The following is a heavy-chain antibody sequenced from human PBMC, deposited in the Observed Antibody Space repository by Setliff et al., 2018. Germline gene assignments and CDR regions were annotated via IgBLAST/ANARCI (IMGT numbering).Heavy chain of an antibody. V-gene: IGHV1-46*01. Sequence: GASVKVSCKASGFTFTTYYIHWVRQAPGQGLEWVGRVNPHDGYTHCSQKFEDRVTVTRDTSTSTVYMDLSALTSEDTAVYYCAREFPGGRKGFDYWGQGTPVTVSS. CDR3: AREFPGGRKGFDY. D-gene: IGHD3-10*01. CDR1: GFTFTTYY. CDR2: VNPHDGYT. J-gene: IGHJ4*02.